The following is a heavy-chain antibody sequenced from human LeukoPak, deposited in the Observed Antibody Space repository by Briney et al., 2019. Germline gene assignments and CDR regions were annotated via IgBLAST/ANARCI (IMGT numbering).Heavy chain of an antibody. V-gene: IGHV3-23*01. CDR3: AKDRMAGTQSSRDY. CDR1: GFTFSSYA. CDR2: ISGSGGST. D-gene: IGHD6-19*01. Sequence: GAPLRLSCAASGFTFSSYAMSWVRQAPGKGLEWVSAISGSGGSTYYADSVKGRFTISRDNSKNTLYLQMNSLRAEDTAVYYCAKDRMAGTQSSRDYWGQGTLVTVSS. J-gene: IGHJ4*02.